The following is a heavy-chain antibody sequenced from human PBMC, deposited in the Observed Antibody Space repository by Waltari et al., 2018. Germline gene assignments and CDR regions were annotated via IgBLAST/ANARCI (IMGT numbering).Heavy chain of an antibody. J-gene: IGHJ4*02. CDR1: GFTFSSYA. Sequence: EVQLLESGGGLVQPGGSLRLSCAASGFTFSSYAMSWVRQAPGKGLEWVSAISGRGGSTYYADAVKGRFTISRDNSKNTLYLQMNSLRAEDTAVYYCAKDLSGSYSDSDYWGQGTLVTVSS. CDR2: ISGRGGST. CDR3: AKDLSGSYSDSDY. D-gene: IGHD1-26*01. V-gene: IGHV3-23*01.